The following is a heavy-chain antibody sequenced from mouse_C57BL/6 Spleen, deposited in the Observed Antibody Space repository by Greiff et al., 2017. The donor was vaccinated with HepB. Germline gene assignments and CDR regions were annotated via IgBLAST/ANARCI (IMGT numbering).Heavy chain of an antibody. CDR3: ARILQLRLPSY. D-gene: IGHD3-2*02. Sequence: EVHLVESGGGLVKPGGSLKLSCAASGFTFSSYAMSWVRQTPEKRLEWVATISDGGSYTYYPDNVKGRFTISRDNAKNNLYLQMSHLKSEDTAMYYCARILQLRLPSYWGQGTLVTVSA. V-gene: IGHV5-4*01. CDR1: GFTFSSYA. CDR2: ISDGGSYT. J-gene: IGHJ3*01.